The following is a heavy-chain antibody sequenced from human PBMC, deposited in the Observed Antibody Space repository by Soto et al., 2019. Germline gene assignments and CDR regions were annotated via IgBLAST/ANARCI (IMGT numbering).Heavy chain of an antibody. CDR3: AKDRGSLEFDP. D-gene: IGHD1-26*01. Sequence: GGSLRLSCAASGFTFSSYGMHWVRQAPGKGLEWVAVISYDGSNKYYADSVKGRFTISRDNSKNTLYLQMNSLRAEDTAVYYCAKDRGSLEFDPWGQGTLVTVSS. CDR2: ISYDGSNK. CDR1: GFTFSSYG. J-gene: IGHJ5*02. V-gene: IGHV3-30*18.